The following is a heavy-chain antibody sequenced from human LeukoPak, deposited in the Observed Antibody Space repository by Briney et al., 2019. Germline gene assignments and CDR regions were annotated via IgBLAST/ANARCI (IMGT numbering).Heavy chain of an antibody. CDR1: GLTFNIYD. CDR2: ISAGGGTK. V-gene: IGHV3-23*01. D-gene: IGHD5-24*01. CDR3: AKDQEGYHRPIDY. J-gene: IGHJ4*02. Sequence: GGSLSLSCAASGLTFNIYDIHWVRQAPGKGLEWVSVISAGGGTKDYADSVKGRFSISRDNSKNTLFLQMNSLRAEDSAIYYCAKDQEGYHRPIDYWGQGTLVTVSS.